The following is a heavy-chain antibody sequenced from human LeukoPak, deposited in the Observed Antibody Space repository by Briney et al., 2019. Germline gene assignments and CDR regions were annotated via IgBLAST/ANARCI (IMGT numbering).Heavy chain of an antibody. V-gene: IGHV3-30-3*01. J-gene: IGHJ4*02. CDR2: ISYDGSNK. CDR3: ARVSGWNPFDY. CDR1: GFTFSSYA. Sequence: GGSLRLSCAASGFTFSSYAMHWVRQAPGKGLEWVAVISYDGSNKYYADSVKGRFTISRDNAKNTLYLQMNSLRAEDTAVYYCARVSGWNPFDYWGQGTLLTVSS. D-gene: IGHD1-1*01.